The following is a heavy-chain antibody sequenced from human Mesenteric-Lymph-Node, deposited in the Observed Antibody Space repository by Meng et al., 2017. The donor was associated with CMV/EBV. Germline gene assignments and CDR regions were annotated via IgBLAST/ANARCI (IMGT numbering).Heavy chain of an antibody. CDR2: ISNSRRYI. D-gene: IGHD4-11*01. Sequence: GESLKISCAASGFTFTRHSMNWVRQAPGKGLEWVSCISNSRRYIHYADSVKGRFTVSRDNFRNSLVLQMSSLRAEDTAVYYCLRDTTTVSSPNWFDLWGQGTLVTVSS. J-gene: IGHJ5*02. CDR1: GFTFTRHS. CDR3: LRDTTTVSSPNWFDL. V-gene: IGHV3-21*01.